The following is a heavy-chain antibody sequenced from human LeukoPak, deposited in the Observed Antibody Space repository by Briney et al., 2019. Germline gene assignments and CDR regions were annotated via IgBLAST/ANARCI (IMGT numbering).Heavy chain of an antibody. Sequence: GRSLRLSCAASGFTFSSYWMSWVRQAPGKGLEWVANIKQDGSEKYYVDSVKGRFTISRDNAKNSLYLQMNSLRAEDTAVYYCARGAAAGTGPSWFDPWGQGTLVTVSS. J-gene: IGHJ5*02. D-gene: IGHD6-13*01. CDR1: GFTFSSYW. CDR3: ARGAAAGTGPSWFDP. V-gene: IGHV3-7*01. CDR2: IKQDGSEK.